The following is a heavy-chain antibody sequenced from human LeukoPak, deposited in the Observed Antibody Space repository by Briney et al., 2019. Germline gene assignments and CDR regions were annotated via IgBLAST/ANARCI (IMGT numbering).Heavy chain of an antibody. V-gene: IGHV3-48*01. J-gene: IGHJ4*02. CDR3: ARGGAARPDY. Sequence: GGSLRLSCAAAGFSLRMSGMNWVRQAPGKGLEWVSYVSGGGNDVAYADSVKGRFTISRNNAKNSLYLQMNSLRVEDTAIYYCARGGAARPDYWGQGTLVTVSS. D-gene: IGHD6-6*01. CDR1: GFSLRMSG. CDR2: VSGGGNDV.